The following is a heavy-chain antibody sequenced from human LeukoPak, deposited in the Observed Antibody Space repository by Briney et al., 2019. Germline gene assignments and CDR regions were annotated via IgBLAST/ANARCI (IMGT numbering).Heavy chain of an antibody. CDR1: GGSITSSSYY. J-gene: IGHJ4*02. CDR3: ARGSGYDYFDY. CDR2: IYYTGGT. V-gene: IGHV4-39*07. Sequence: PSETLSLTCSVSGGSITSSSYYWGWIRQPPEKGLEWIGSIYYTGGTYYSPSLKSRVTTSVDTSKNQFSLKLSSVTAADTAVYYCARGSGYDYFDYWGQGTLVTVSS. D-gene: IGHD5-12*01.